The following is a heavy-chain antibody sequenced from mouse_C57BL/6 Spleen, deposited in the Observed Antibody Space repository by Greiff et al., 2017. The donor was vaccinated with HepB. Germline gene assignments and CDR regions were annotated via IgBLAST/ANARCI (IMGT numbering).Heavy chain of an antibody. D-gene: IGHD2-4*01. J-gene: IGHJ4*01. CDR3: ARDDYPYYAMVY. Sequence: VQLQQSGTELVKPGASVKLSCKASGYTFTSYWMHWVKQRPGQGLEWIGNINPSNGGTNYNEKFKSKATLTVDKPSSTAYMQLSSLTSEDSAVYYCARDDYPYYAMVYWGQGTSVTVSS. CDR2: INPSNGGT. CDR1: GYTFTSYW. V-gene: IGHV1-53*01.